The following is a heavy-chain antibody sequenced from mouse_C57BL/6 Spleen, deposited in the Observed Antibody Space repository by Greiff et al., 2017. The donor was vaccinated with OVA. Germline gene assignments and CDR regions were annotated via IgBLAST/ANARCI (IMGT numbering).Heavy chain of an antibody. CDR2: INPSNGGN. V-gene: IGHV1-53*01. D-gene: IGHD2-3*01. Sequence: QVQLQQPGTELVKPGASVKLSCKASGYTFTSYWMHWVKQRPGQGLEWIGNINPSNGGNNYNEKFKSKATLTVDKSSSTAYMQLSSLTSEDSAVYYCARSRYYRQGDYFDYWGQGTTLTVSS. J-gene: IGHJ2*01. CDR1: GYTFTSYW. CDR3: ARSRYYRQGDYFDY.